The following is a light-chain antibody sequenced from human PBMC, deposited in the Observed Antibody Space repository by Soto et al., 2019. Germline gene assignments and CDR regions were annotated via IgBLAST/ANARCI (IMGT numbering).Light chain of an antibody. V-gene: IGLV1-40*01. Sequence: QLVLTQPPSVSGAPGQRVTISCTGSRSNIGAGYDVHWYQQLPGTAPKLLIYGNSNRPSGVPDRFSGSKSGTSASLAITGLQAEDEADYYCQSYDSSLSGPLFGGGTKLTVL. CDR3: QSYDSSLSGPL. CDR2: GNS. CDR1: RSNIGAGYD. J-gene: IGLJ2*01.